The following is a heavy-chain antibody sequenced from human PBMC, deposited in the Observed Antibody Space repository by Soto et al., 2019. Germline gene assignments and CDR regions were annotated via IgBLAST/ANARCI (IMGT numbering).Heavy chain of an antibody. CDR3: AKWSIESRPGLDY. Sequence: QVQLVQSGAEVKKPGSSVKVSCKASGGTFSSYAISWVRQAPGPGLEWMGGIIPIFGPANYAQKFQGRGTMAADESTSTAYMELSSLRSEDTAVYYFAKWSIESRPGLDYWVQGTLVTVSS. J-gene: IGHJ4*02. CDR1: GGTFSSYA. D-gene: IGHD6-6*01. CDR2: IIPIFGPA. V-gene: IGHV1-69*12.